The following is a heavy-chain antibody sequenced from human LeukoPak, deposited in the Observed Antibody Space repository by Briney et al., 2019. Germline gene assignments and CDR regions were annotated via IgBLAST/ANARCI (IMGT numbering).Heavy chain of an antibody. Sequence: GGSLRLSRAASGFTFSSFSMNWVRQAPGKGLEWVSFISSDISYTYYADSVKGRFTISRDHAKNSLYLQMNSLRAEDTAVYYCARRDEAYDSIDYWGQGTLVTVSS. CDR2: ISSDISYT. CDR3: ARRDEAYDSIDY. V-gene: IGHV3-21*01. CDR1: GFTFSSFS. J-gene: IGHJ4*02. D-gene: IGHD3-3*01.